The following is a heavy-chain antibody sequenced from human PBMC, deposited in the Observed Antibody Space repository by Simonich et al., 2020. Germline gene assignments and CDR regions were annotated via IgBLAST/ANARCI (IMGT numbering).Heavy chain of an antibody. Sequence: QVQLQQWGAGLLKPSETLSLTCAVYGGSFSGYYWSWTRQPPGTGLEWIGEINHSGSTSSNPSRKRLGTISVDTSKNRFSRKLSSVTAADTAVYYCARCGLVNYDILTGYHNWFDPWGQGTLVTVSS. D-gene: IGHD3-9*01. J-gene: IGHJ5*02. CDR2: INHSGST. V-gene: IGHV4-34*01. CDR3: ARCGLVNYDILTGYHNWFDP. CDR1: GGSFSGYY.